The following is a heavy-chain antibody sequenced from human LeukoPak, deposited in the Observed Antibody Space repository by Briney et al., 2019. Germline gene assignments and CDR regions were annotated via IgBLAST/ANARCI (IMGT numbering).Heavy chain of an antibody. D-gene: IGHD1-26*01. CDR3: ARLSGSYNEGR. Sequence: PGPSLRLSCAASGFTFSNYCMFWVRPAPRKGLMWVSHINNDGSRTNYADSVKGRFTVARDNAKNTLYLQMDSLRADDTAVYYCARLSGSYNEGRWGQGTLVTVSS. V-gene: IGHV3-74*01. CDR1: GFTFSNYC. J-gene: IGHJ4*02. CDR2: INNDGSRT.